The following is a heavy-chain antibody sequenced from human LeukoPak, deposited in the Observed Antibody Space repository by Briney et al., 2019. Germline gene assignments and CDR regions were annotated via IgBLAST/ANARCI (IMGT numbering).Heavy chain of an antibody. CDR2: IWYDGSNK. Sequence: PGGSLRLSCAASGFTFSSYGMHWVRQAPGKGLEWVAVIWYDGSNKYYADSVKGRFTISRDNSKNTLYLQMNSLRAEDTAVYYCARDNLAAAGFDYWGQGTLVTVSS. CDR1: GFTFSSYG. D-gene: IGHD6-13*01. V-gene: IGHV3-33*08. J-gene: IGHJ4*02. CDR3: ARDNLAAAGFDY.